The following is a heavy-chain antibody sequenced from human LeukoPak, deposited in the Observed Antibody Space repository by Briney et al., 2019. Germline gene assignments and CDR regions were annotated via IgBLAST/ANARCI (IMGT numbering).Heavy chain of an antibody. V-gene: IGHV3-21*01. D-gene: IGHD5-12*01. CDR3: ARGSDSGYDSLYYFDY. CDR2: ISSSSSYI. Sequence: GGSLRLSCAASGFTSYGIHWVRQAPGKGLEWVSSISSSSSYIYYADSVKGRFTISRDNAKNSLYLQMNSLRAEDTAVYYCARGSDSGYDSLYYFDYWGQGTLVTVSS. CDR1: GFTSYG. J-gene: IGHJ4*02.